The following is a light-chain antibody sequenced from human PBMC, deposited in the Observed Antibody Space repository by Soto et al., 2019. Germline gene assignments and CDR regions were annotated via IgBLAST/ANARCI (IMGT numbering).Light chain of an antibody. V-gene: IGLV2-14*01. J-gene: IGLJ2*01. CDR3: SSYTCSSPLVL. Sequence: QSVLTQPASVSGSPGQSITISCTGTSSDIGTYNYVSWYQQDAGKAPKLLIYEVSDRPSGVSNRFSGSKSGNTASLTISGLQAEDEADYYCSSYTCSSPLVLFGGGTKLTVL. CDR2: EVS. CDR1: SSDIGTYNY.